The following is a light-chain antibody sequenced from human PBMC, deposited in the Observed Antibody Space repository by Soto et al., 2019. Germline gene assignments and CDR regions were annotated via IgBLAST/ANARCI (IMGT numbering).Light chain of an antibody. CDR3: QQYGSSPLT. V-gene: IGKV3-20*01. CDR1: QSVSSSY. J-gene: IGKJ4*01. Sequence: EIVLTQSPGTLSLSPGERATLSCRASQSVSSSYLAWYQQKPGQAPRLLIYGASNRATGIPDRVSGSGSGTYFTLSISRLVPEDFAVYYCQQYGSSPLTFGGGTKVEI. CDR2: GAS.